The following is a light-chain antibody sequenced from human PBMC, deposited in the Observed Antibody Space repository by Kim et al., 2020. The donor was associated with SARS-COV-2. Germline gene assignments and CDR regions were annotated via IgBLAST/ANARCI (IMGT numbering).Light chain of an antibody. CDR3: QQYHNWPPIT. V-gene: IGKV3-15*01. CDR2: GAS. J-gene: IGKJ5*01. CDR1: QSVVRN. Sequence: SPGERATLVCRASQSVVRNLAWYQQKPGQAPRLLIYGASTRATGIPARFSGSGSGTEFTLTISSLQSEDFAVYYCQQYHNWPPITFGQGTRLEIK.